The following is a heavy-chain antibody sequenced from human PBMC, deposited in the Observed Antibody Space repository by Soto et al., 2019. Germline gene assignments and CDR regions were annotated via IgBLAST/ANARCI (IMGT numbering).Heavy chain of an antibody. J-gene: IGHJ4*02. CDR3: ARTQAAFIDY. CDR1: GGSISSSSYY. Sequence: QLQLQESGPGLVKPSETLSLTCTVSGGSISSSSYYWGWIRQPPGKGLEWIGSIYYSGSTYYNPSLTSRVTISVDTSKNQFSLKLSSVTAADTAVYYCARTQAAFIDYWGQGTLVTVSS. CDR2: IYYSGST. V-gene: IGHV4-39*01. D-gene: IGHD2-15*01.